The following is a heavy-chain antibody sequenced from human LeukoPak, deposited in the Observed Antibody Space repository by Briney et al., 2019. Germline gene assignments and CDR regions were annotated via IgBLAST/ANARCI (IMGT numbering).Heavy chain of an antibody. Sequence: PSETLSLTCTVSGGSISNYYWSWLRQPPAKGLEWIAYIYYSGRTNYNPSLTSRVTISVDTSKNQFSLKLTSVTAADTAVYYCARDYGSGTYYNSGFDPWGQGTLVTVSS. CDR3: ARDYGSGTYYNSGFDP. CDR1: GGSISNYY. D-gene: IGHD3-10*01. CDR2: IYYSGRT. V-gene: IGHV4-59*01. J-gene: IGHJ5*02.